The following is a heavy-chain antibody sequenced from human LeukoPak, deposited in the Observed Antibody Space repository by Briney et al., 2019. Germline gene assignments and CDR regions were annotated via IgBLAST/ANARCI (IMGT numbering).Heavy chain of an antibody. Sequence: ASVKVSCKASCYTFTSYGISWVRQAPGQGLEWMGWMSAYNGNTNYAQKLQGRVTMTTDTSTSTAYMELRSLRSDDTAVYYCASLSRPLYGDLYYDGSGYLPNYYWGQGTLVTVSS. V-gene: IGHV1-18*01. CDR2: MSAYNGNT. D-gene: IGHD3-22*01. J-gene: IGHJ4*02. CDR1: CYTFTSYG. CDR3: ASLSRPLYGDLYYDGSGYLPNYY.